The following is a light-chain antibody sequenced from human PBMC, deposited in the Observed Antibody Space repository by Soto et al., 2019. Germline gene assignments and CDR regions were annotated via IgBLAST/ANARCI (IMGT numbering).Light chain of an antibody. V-gene: IGKV3-20*01. CDR2: GAS. CDR3: QHYQSGHPIA. CDR1: QSVGTR. Sequence: EILLTQYPDTVSLYPGERATLSCRAAQSVGTRLAWYQHKTGQAPRLLISGASSRATGIPDRFTGSGSETSFTLTISRLEPEDFALYYCQHYQSGHPIAFGQGTRLETK. J-gene: IGKJ5*01.